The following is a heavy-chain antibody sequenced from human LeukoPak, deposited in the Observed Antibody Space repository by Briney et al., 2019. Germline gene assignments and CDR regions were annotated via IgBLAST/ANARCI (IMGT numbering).Heavy chain of an antibody. V-gene: IGHV4-61*01. CDR2: IYYSGST. CDR3: AREGAITIFGSTHYYGMDV. CDR1: GGSLSSGSYY. D-gene: IGHD3-3*01. J-gene: IGHJ6*02. Sequence: SETLSLTCTVSGGSLSSGSYYWSWIRQPPGKGLEWIGYIYYSGSTNYNPSLKSRVTISVDTSKNQFSLKLSSVTAADTAVYYCAREGAITIFGSTHYYGMDVWGQGTTVTVSS.